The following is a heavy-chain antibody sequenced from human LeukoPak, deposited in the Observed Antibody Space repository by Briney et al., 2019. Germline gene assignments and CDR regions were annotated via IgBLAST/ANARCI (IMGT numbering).Heavy chain of an antibody. D-gene: IGHD3-3*01. CDR2: IYYSGST. Sequence: PSETLSLTCTVSGGSISSYYWSWIRQPPGKGLEYIGYIYYSGSTNYNPSLKSRVTISVDTSKNQFSLKLSSVTAADTAVYYCASRQYDFWSGYPNDAFDIWGQGTMVTVSS. CDR3: ASRQYDFWSGYPNDAFDI. J-gene: IGHJ3*02. V-gene: IGHV4-59*01. CDR1: GGSISSYY.